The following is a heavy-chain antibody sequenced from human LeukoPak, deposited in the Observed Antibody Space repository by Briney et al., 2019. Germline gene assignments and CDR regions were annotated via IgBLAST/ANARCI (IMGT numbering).Heavy chain of an antibody. V-gene: IGHV4-34*01. CDR3: ARAGYSSSWNY. CDR1: GGSFSGYY. D-gene: IGHD6-13*01. CDR2: INHSGST. J-gene: IGHJ4*02. Sequence: SETLSLTCAVYGGSFSGYYWSWIRKPPGKGLEWIGEINHSGSTNYNPSLERRVTISVDTSKNQFSLRLSSVTAADTAVYYCARAGYSSSWNYWGQGTLVTVSS.